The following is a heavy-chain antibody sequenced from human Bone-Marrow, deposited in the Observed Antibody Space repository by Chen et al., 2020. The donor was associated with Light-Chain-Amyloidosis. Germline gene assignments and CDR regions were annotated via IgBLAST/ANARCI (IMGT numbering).Heavy chain of an antibody. J-gene: IGHJ4*02. D-gene: IGHD5-12*01. V-gene: IGHV5-51*01. CDR2: IYPDDSDA. Sequence: NYWIGWVRQMPGKGLEWMGVIYPDDSDARYSPSFEGQVTISADKSITTAYLQWRSLKASDTAMYYCARRRDGYNFDYWGQGILVTVSS. CDR3: ARRRDGYNFDY. CDR1: NYW.